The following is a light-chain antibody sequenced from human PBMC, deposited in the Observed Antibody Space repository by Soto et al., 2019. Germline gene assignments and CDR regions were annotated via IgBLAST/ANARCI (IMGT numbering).Light chain of an antibody. CDR3: QQYGNSPLT. J-gene: IGKJ1*01. V-gene: IGKV3-20*01. Sequence: EIVLTQSPGTLSLSPGERATLSCRASQSVSSSYLAWYQQKPGQAPRLLIYGASSRATGIPDRFSGSGSGTDFTLTISRLEPEDFAVYYCQQYGNSPLTFGQGTTVDIK. CDR1: QSVSSSY. CDR2: GAS.